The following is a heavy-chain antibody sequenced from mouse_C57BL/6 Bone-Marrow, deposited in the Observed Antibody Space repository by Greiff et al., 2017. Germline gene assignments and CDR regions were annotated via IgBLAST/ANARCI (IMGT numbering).Heavy chain of an antibody. V-gene: IGHV1-52*01. CDR2: IDPSDSET. Sequence: VQLQQPGAELVRPGSSVKLSCKASGYTFTSYWMHWVKQRPIQGLEWIGNIDPSDSETHYNQKFKDKATLTVDKSSSTAYMQLSSLTSEASAVYYCARGTITTVVPYYFDYWGQGTTLTVSS. D-gene: IGHD1-1*01. J-gene: IGHJ2*01. CDR1: GYTFTSYW. CDR3: ARGTITTVVPYYFDY.